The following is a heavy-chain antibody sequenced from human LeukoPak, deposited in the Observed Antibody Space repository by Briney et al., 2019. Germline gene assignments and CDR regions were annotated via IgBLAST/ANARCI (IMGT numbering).Heavy chain of an antibody. CDR1: GGSISSYY. CDR2: IYTSGST. J-gene: IGHJ4*02. D-gene: IGHD3-3*01. V-gene: IGHV4-4*07. CDR3: ARGTIFGVVINFDY. Sequence: SETLSLTCTVSGGSISSYYWSWIRQPAGKGLEWIGRIYTSGSTNYNPSLKSRVTMSVDTSKNQFSLKLSSVTAADTAVYYCARGTIFGVVINFDYWGQGTLVTVPS.